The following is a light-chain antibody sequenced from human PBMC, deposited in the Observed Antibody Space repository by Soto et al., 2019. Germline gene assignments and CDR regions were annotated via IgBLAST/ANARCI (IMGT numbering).Light chain of an antibody. CDR1: QSVLYSSNNKNY. J-gene: IGKJ1*01. CDR2: WAS. V-gene: IGKV4-1*01. Sequence: DIVMTQSPDSLAVSLGERATINCKSSQSVLYSSNNKNYLGWYQQKPGRPPKLLIYWASTREYGVPDRFSGSGSGTDFTLTISSLQAEDVAVYYCQQYYSSPWTFGQGTKVEIK. CDR3: QQYYSSPWT.